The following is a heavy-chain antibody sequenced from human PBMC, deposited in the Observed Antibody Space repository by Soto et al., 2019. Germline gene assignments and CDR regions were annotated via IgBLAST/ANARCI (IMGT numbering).Heavy chain of an antibody. CDR1: SGSISSSNW. CDR3: ASTNDYGDPHDAFDI. J-gene: IGHJ3*02. CDR2: IYHSGST. Sequence: QVQLQESGPGLVKPSGTLSLTCAVSSGSISSSNWWSWVRQPPGKGLEWIGEIYHSGSTNYNPSLNSRVTISVDKSKNQCSLKLSSVTAADTAVYYCASTNDYGDPHDAFDIWGQGTMVTVSS. V-gene: IGHV4-4*02. D-gene: IGHD4-17*01.